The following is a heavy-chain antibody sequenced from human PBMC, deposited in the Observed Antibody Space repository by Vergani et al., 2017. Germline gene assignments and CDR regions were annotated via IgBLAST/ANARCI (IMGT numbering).Heavy chain of an antibody. V-gene: IGHV4-61*01. D-gene: IGHD6-13*01. CDR1: GGSVSSGSYY. J-gene: IGHJ5*02. Sequence: QVQLQESGPGLVKPSETLSLTCTVSGGSVSSGSYYWSWIRQPPGKGLEWIGYIYYSGSTNYNPSLKSRVTISVDTSKNQFSLKLSSVTAADTAVYYCARMKLYSSSFGSSNWFDPGGQGTLVTVSS. CDR2: IYYSGST. CDR3: ARMKLYSSSFGSSNWFDP.